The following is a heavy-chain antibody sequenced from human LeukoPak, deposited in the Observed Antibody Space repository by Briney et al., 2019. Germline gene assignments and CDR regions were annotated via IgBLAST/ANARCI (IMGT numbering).Heavy chain of an antibody. D-gene: IGHD2-2*01. CDR3: ARDEHCSSTSCYAH. J-gene: IGHJ4*02. CDR1: GFTFSSSY. Sequence: GGSLRLSCAASGFTFSSSYMSWVRQAPGKGLEWVSVIYSGGSTYYADSVKGRFTISRDNSKNTLYLQMNSLRAEDTAVYYCARDEHCSSTSCYAHWGQGTLVTVSS. V-gene: IGHV3-53*01. CDR2: IYSGGST.